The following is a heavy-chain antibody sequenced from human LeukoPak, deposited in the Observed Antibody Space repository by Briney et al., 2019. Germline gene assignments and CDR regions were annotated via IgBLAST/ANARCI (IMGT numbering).Heavy chain of an antibody. D-gene: IGHD3-9*01. CDR2: INHSGST. CDR1: GGSFSGYY. Sequence: SETLSLTSAVYGGSFSGYYWSWIRQPPGKGLEWIGEINHSGSTNYNPSLKSRVTISVDTSKNQFSLKLSSVTAADTAVYYCARARYFDWLHYYYYGMDVWGQGTTVTVSS. CDR3: ARARYFDWLHYYYYGMDV. J-gene: IGHJ6*02. V-gene: IGHV4-34*01.